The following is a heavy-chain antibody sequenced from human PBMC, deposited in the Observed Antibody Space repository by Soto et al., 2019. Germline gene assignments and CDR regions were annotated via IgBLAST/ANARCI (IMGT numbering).Heavy chain of an antibody. CDR1: GFTFSAYA. CDR2: ISYDGSNK. CDR3: ARRSGADFDY. Sequence: QVQLVESGGGVVQPGRSLRLSCAASGFTFSAYALHWVRQAPGKGLEWVAVISYDGSNKYYADSVQGRFTISRDNSKNTLYLEMNSLRGEDTAVYHCARRSGADFDYWGQGTLVSVSS. D-gene: IGHD1-1*01. J-gene: IGHJ4*02. V-gene: IGHV3-30-3*01.